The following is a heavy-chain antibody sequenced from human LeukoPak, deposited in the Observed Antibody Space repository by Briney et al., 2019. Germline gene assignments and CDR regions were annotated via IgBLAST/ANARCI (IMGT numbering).Heavy chain of an antibody. J-gene: IGHJ4*02. CDR3: AKDRSCTNDVCHGDFDS. Sequence: PGGSLRLSCAASGFTFSSYAMSWVRQAPGQGLEWVSGISGSGTSTYYADSVKGRCTISRDNSKNTLYLQMNRLRAEDTAVYYCAKDRSCTNDVCHGDFDSWGQGTLVTVSS. D-gene: IGHD2-8*01. CDR1: GFTFSSYA. V-gene: IGHV3-23*01. CDR2: ISGSGTST.